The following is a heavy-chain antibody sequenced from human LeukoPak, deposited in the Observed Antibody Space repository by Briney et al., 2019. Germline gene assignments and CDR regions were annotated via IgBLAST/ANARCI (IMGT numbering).Heavy chain of an antibody. D-gene: IGHD6-19*01. Sequence: ASVTVSCKASGYTFTNFYMHWVRQAPGQGLEWMGIINPSGGTTTYAQKFQGRVTMTRDTSTNTVYMDLSSLRSEDTAEYYCARDVSAGSQFFDYWGQGTLVTVSS. J-gene: IGHJ4*02. CDR2: INPSGGTT. CDR3: ARDVSAGSQFFDY. CDR1: GYTFTNFY. V-gene: IGHV1-46*01.